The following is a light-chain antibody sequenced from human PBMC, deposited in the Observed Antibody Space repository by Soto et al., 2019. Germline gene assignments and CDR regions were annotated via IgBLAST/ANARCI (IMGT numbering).Light chain of an antibody. V-gene: IGLV1-40*01. J-gene: IGLJ2*01. CDR2: DNT. CDR3: QSYDTSLSASV. Sequence: QSVLTQPPSVSGAPGQRVTISCTGSRSNIRAGYAVHWYQQLPGTAPKLLIYDNTNRPSGVPDRFSASESGTSASLAITGLQSEDEADYYCQSYDTSLSASVFGGGTKLTVL. CDR1: RSNIRAGYA.